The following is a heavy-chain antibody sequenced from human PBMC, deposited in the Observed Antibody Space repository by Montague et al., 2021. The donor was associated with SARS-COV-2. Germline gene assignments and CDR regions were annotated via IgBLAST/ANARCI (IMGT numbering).Heavy chain of an antibody. CDR3: ARIGYERVGYYYGYSD. CDR1: GASVSSGNSY. CDR2: ISYSGST. V-gene: IGHV4-61*01. D-gene: IGHD3-22*01. Sequence: SETLSLTCTVSGASVSSGNSYWNWIRQPPGKGLEWIGYISYSGSTYYSPSLKSRVTISVDTSKNQLSLKVSSVTAADTAVYYCARIGYERVGYYYGYSDWGQGTMVTVSS. J-gene: IGHJ1*01.